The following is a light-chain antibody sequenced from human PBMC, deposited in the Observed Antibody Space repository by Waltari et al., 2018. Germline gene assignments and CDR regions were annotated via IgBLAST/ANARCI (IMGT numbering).Light chain of an antibody. Sequence: EIVMTQSPATLSMSPGERATLSCRASQSISTNLAWYQQRPGQAPRLLIYDTSTRATGIPVKFSVSGSGTEFTLTISDLQPEDFAVYYCQQSNNLPPLYTFGQGTKLDIK. CDR2: DTS. V-gene: IGKV3-15*01. CDR3: QQSNNLPPLYT. J-gene: IGKJ2*01. CDR1: QSISTN.